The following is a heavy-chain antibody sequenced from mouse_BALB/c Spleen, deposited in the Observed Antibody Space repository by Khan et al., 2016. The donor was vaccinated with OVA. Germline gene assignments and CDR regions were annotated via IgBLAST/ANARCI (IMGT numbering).Heavy chain of an antibody. CDR1: AYTFTDYN. J-gene: IGHJ3*01. Sequence: EVQLQESGPEVVKPGASVKISCKASAYTFTDYNMDWVKQRLGKSLEWIGYFFPNSGGSGYNQKFKTKATLTVDISSSTAYMDLRSLTSEGSAVYYCVRAGYGSFAFWGQGTLVTVSA. CDR3: VRAGYGSFAF. V-gene: IGHV1S29*02. D-gene: IGHD1-2*01. CDR2: FFPNSGGS.